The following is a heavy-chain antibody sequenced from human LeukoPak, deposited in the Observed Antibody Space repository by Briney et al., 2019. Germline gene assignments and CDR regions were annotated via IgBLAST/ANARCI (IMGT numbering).Heavy chain of an antibody. D-gene: IGHD6-13*01. J-gene: IGHJ4*02. CDR3: ARHSGGQQQVVKAYDY. V-gene: IGHV4-59*08. Sequence: SETLSLTCTVSGGSISSCFWSWIRQSPGKGLEWIAYISYSGTTKYNPSLKSRVTISLDTSKNQFSLKLSSVTAADTAVYYCARHSGGQQQVVKAYDYWGQGTLVTVSS. CDR2: ISYSGTT. CDR1: GGSISSCF.